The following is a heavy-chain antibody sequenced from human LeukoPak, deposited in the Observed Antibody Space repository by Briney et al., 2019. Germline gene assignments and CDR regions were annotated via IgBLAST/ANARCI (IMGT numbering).Heavy chain of an antibody. CDR3: ARDRGYSSGWYEFDY. Sequence: SVKVSCKASGGTFSSYAISWVRQAPGQGLERMGGIIPIFGTANYAQKFQGRVTITADESTSTAYMELSSLRSEDTAVYYCARDRGYSSGWYEFDYWGQGTLVTVSS. CDR1: GGTFSSYA. D-gene: IGHD6-19*01. J-gene: IGHJ4*02. V-gene: IGHV1-69*13. CDR2: IIPIFGTA.